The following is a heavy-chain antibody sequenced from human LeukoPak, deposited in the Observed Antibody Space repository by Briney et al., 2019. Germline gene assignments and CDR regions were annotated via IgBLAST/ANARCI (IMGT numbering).Heavy chain of an antibody. V-gene: IGHV3-7*01. Sequence: GGSLRLSCAASGFTFSSYWMSWVRQAPGKGLEWVANIKQDGSEKYYVDSVKGRFTISRDNAKNSPYLQMNSLRAEDTAVYYRARDRRRGFFDYWGQGTLVTVSS. CDR2: IKQDGSEK. CDR3: ARDRRRGFFDY. D-gene: IGHD3-10*01. J-gene: IGHJ4*02. CDR1: GFTFSSYW.